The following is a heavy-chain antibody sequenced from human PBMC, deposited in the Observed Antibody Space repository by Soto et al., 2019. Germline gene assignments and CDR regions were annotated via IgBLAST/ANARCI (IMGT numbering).Heavy chain of an antibody. CDR2: ISGSGGST. CDR3: AKDLIAVVWYGLDY. J-gene: IGHJ4*02. D-gene: IGHD6-19*01. CDR1: GFTFSSYA. Sequence: EVQLLESGGGFVQPGGSLRLSCAASGFTFSSYAMSWVRQAPGKGLEWVSAISGSGGSTYYADSVKGRFTISRDNSKNTLYLPMNSLRAEDTAVYYCAKDLIAVVWYGLDYWGQGTLVTVSS. V-gene: IGHV3-23*01.